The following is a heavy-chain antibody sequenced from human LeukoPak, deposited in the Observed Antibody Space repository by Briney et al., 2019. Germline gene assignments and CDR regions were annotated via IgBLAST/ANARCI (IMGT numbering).Heavy chain of an antibody. CDR1: GGSISSYY. CDR3: ARDGSGSYPHYYYYGMDV. V-gene: IGHV4-59*01. CDR2: IYYSGST. J-gene: IGHJ6*02. Sequence: SETLSLTCTASGGSISSYYWSWIRQPPGKGLEWIGYIYYSGSTNYNPSLKSRVTISVDTSKNQFSLKLSSVTAADTAVYYCARDGSGSYPHYYYYGMDVWGQGTTVTVSS. D-gene: IGHD3-10*01.